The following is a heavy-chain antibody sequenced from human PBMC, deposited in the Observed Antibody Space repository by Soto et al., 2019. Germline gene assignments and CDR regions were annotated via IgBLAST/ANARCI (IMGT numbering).Heavy chain of an antibody. CDR1: GYAFAGYW. D-gene: IGHD4-4*01. Sequence: GESLKISCKGSGYAFAGYWMGWVRQMHGIGLEWMGIIYCGDSQTKYNPSFQDQVIMSVDKSIHTAYLQWTSLKASDTAIYYCVRVNSPSLPPWFDPWGQGTQVTVSS. V-gene: IGHV5-51*01. J-gene: IGHJ5*02. CDR3: VRVNSPSLPPWFDP. CDR2: IYCGDSQT.